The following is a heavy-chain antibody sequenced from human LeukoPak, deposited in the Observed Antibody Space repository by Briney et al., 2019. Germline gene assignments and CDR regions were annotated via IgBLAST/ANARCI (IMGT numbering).Heavy chain of an antibody. D-gene: IGHD3-22*01. Sequence: PGGSLRLSCAASGLTFSDSWMDWVRQAPGKGLEWVANIKPDGSEIYYVDAVKGRFSISRDNSKNTLYLQMNSLRAEDTATYYCAKDQVPFDSRYGMDVWGQGTTVTVSS. J-gene: IGHJ6*02. V-gene: IGHV3-7*01. CDR3: AKDQVPFDSRYGMDV. CDR1: GLTFSDSW. CDR2: IKPDGSEI.